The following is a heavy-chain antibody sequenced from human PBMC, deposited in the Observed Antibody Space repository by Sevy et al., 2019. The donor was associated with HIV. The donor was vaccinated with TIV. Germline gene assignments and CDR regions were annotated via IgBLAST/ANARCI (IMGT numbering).Heavy chain of an antibody. V-gene: IGHV3-7*01. Sequence: GESLKISCTASGFSFNMYWMSWVRQAPGQGLEWVTHIKRDGSEKYYVDSVRGRFTISRDNAKNSLYLQMNSLRVEDTAIYYCARDRRNYAGQYFDYWGQGTLVTVSS. CDR1: GFSFNMYW. J-gene: IGHJ4*02. D-gene: IGHD1-7*01. CDR2: IKRDGSEK. CDR3: ARDRRNYAGQYFDY.